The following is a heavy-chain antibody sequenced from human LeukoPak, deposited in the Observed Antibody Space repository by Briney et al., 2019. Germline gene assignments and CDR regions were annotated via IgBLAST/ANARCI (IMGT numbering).Heavy chain of an antibody. V-gene: IGHV3-13*01. CDR3: ARGGIQVSGIDEFDY. CDR2: IGIRGDT. Sequence: GGSLRLSCAASGFTFIDYDMHWVRQVIGKGLEWVSAIGIRGDTHYSGSVKGRFTISRENAESSLYLQMNSLSAEDTAVYYCARGGIQVSGIDEFDYWGQGTLVTVSS. CDR1: GFTFIDYD. J-gene: IGHJ4*02. D-gene: IGHD6-19*01.